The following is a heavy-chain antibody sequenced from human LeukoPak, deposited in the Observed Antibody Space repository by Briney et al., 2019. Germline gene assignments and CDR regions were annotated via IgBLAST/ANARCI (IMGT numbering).Heavy chain of an antibody. V-gene: IGHV3-13*01. J-gene: IGHJ3*02. CDR2: IGAGGDT. CDR1: GFTFSTYD. Sequence: GGSLRLSCAASGFTFSTYDMHWVRQTTGNGLEWVSAIGAGGDTYYQDSVEGRFTIFRDNANLYLQMNTLRPGDTAVYYCVREGTFASPEAGRWIDSFDIWGQGTMVTVSS. D-gene: IGHD6-13*01. CDR3: VREGTFASPEAGRWIDSFDI.